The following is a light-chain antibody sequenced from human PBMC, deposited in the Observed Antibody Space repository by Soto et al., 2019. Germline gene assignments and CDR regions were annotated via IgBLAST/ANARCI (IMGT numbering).Light chain of an antibody. CDR1: SSNIGAGYD. J-gene: IGLJ2*01. CDR3: QSYDSSLSVV. V-gene: IGLV1-40*01. CDR2: GNS. Sequence: QSVLTQPPSVSGAPGQRVTIPCTGSSSNIGAGYDVHWYQQLPGTAPKLLMYGNSNRPSGVPDRFSGSKSGTSASLAITKLQAEDEADYYCQSYDSSLSVVFGGGTKLTVL.